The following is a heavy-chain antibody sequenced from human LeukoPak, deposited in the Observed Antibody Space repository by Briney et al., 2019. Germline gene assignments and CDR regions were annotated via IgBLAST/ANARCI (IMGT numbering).Heavy chain of an antibody. CDR3: ARVSGYCSSTSCPIQYYYGMDV. J-gene: IGHJ6*02. V-gene: IGHV3-7*01. Sequence: GESLRLSCAASGFTFSRFWMTWVRQAPGKGLEWVANINQDGSEKYYVDSVKGRFTISRDNAKNSLYLQMNSLRAEDTAVYYCARVSGYCSSTSCPIQYYYGMDVWGQGTTVTVSS. CDR2: INQDGSEK. CDR1: GFTFSRFW. D-gene: IGHD2-2*03.